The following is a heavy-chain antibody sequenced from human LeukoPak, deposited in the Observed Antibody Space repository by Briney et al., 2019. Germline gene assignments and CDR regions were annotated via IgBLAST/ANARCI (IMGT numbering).Heavy chain of an antibody. Sequence: GGSLRLSCAASGFTFSDYSMSWIRQAPGKGLEWVSYISSSSSYTNYADSVKGRFTISRDNAKNSLYLQMNSLRAEDTAVYYCARDQAGGVVVPAAYDYWGQGTLVTVSS. J-gene: IGHJ4*02. CDR3: ARDQAGGVVVPAAYDY. CDR2: ISSSSSYT. CDR1: GFTFSDYS. D-gene: IGHD2-2*01. V-gene: IGHV3-11*05.